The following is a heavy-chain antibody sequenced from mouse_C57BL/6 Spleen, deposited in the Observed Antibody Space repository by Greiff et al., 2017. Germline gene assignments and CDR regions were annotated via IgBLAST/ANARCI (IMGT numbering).Heavy chain of an antibody. J-gene: IGHJ4*01. V-gene: IGHV1-82*01. D-gene: IGHD2-3*01. CDR2: IYPGDGDT. Sequence: QVQLQQSGPELVKPGASVKISCKASGYAFSSSWMNWVKQRPGKGLEWIGRIYPGDGDTNYNGKFKGKATLTADKSSSTAYMQLSSLTSEDSAVYFCARDDDVYYYAMDYWGQGTSVTVSS. CDR1: GYAFSSSW. CDR3: ARDDDVYYYAMDY.